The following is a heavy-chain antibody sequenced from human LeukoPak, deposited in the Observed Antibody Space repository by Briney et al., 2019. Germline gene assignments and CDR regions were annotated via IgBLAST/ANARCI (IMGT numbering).Heavy chain of an antibody. CDR3: ARMTYYDFWSGIGYYYYYMDV. Sequence: GASVKVSCKASGYTFTSYDINWVRQATGQGLEWMGWMNPNSGNTGYAQKFQGRVTMTRNTSISTAYMELSSLRSEDTAVYYCARMTYYDFWSGIGYYYYYMDVWGKGTTVTVSS. J-gene: IGHJ6*03. D-gene: IGHD3-3*01. CDR1: GYTFTSYD. CDR2: MNPNSGNT. V-gene: IGHV1-8*01.